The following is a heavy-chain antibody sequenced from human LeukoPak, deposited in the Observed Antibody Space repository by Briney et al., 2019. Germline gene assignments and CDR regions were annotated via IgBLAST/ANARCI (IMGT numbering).Heavy chain of an antibody. CDR2: INPNSGGT. CDR3: ARARYCYTTSCPLDY. Sequence: ASVKVSCKDSGYIFTDYYIHWVRQAPGQGHEWMGRINPNSGGTNFAQKFQARVTMTSDTSISTAYMEVSGLESDDTAVYYCARARYCYTTSCPLDYWGQGTLVTVSS. CDR1: GYIFTDYY. D-gene: IGHD2-2*01. J-gene: IGHJ4*02. V-gene: IGHV1-2*06.